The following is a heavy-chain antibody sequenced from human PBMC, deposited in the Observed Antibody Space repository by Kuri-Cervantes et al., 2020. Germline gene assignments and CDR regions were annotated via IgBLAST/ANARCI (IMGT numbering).Heavy chain of an antibody. CDR2: ISYDGSNK. V-gene: IGHV3-30-3*01. J-gene: IGHJ4*02. CDR3: AKAQQQLDHFTNFFHY. D-gene: IGHD6-13*01. CDR1: GFTFSSYA. Sequence: GESLKISCAASGFTFSSYAMHWVRQAPGKGLEWVAVISYDGSNKYYADSVKGRFTISRDNSKNTLYLQMNSLRADDTAVYYCAKAQQQLDHFTNFFHYWGQGALVTVSS.